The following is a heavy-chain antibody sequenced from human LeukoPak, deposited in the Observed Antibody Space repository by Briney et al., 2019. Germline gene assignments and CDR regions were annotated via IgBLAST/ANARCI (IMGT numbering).Heavy chain of an antibody. CDR3: ARAPTTVTTFDC. D-gene: IGHD4-11*01. J-gene: IGHJ4*02. CDR2: LYSDGTT. Sequence: GGSLRLSCAASGFTFSSYSMNWVRQAPGKGLEWVSALYSDGTTYYADSVKGRFTISRDHSKNTLYLQMSSLRAEDTAVYYCARAPTTVTTFDCWGQGTLVTVSS. CDR1: GFTFSSYS. V-gene: IGHV3-66*01.